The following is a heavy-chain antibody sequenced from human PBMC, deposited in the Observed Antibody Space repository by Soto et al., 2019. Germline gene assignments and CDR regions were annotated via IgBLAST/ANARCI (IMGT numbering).Heavy chain of an antibody. CDR3: ARDGGFCTNGVCPVYYYYGMDV. CDR2: IYYSGTT. J-gene: IGHJ6*02. D-gene: IGHD2-8*01. CDR1: GGYVSSGEYY. Sequence: SETLSLTCTVSGGYVSSGEYYWSWIRQPPGEGLEWIGNIYYSGTTYNNPSLKSRVTISVDTSNNQFSLKLSSVTAADTAVYYCARDGGFCTNGVCPVYYYYGMDVWGQGTTVTVSS. V-gene: IGHV4-30-4*01.